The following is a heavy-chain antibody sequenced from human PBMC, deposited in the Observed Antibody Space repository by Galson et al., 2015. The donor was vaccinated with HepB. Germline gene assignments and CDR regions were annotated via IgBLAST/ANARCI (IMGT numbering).Heavy chain of an antibody. CDR2: NFYSGST. CDR1: GGSISSSNYY. CDR3: ASGRRDGYRYFDY. Sequence: TLSLTCTVSGGSISSSNYYWGWIRQPPGKGLEWIGSNFYSGSTYYNPSLKGRVTISIETSKNQLSLKVNSVTAADTAFYYCASGRRDGYRYFDYWGQGTLVTVSS. V-gene: IGHV4-39*01. D-gene: IGHD5-24*01. J-gene: IGHJ4*02.